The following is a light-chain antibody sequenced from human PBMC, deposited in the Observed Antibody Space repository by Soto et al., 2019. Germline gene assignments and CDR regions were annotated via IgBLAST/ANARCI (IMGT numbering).Light chain of an antibody. V-gene: IGKV1-5*01. CDR1: QSISSW. CDR2: DAS. Sequence: IQMTQSPATLSASVGDRVTITSRASQSISSWLAWYQQKPGKAPKLLIYDASSLESGVPSRFSGSGSGTVFTLTISSLQPDDFATYYCQRYNSYSGPFGQGTKV. J-gene: IGKJ1*01. CDR3: QRYNSYSGP.